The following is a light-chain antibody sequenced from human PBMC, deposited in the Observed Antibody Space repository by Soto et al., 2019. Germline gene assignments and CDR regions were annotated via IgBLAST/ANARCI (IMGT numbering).Light chain of an antibody. V-gene: IGKV3D-15*01. CDR3: QQYNNWPPRLT. Sequence: EMVLTQSPDTLCLSPGERATLSCLASQSVSSYLAWYHQKPGQAPRLLIYDASNRATGIPARFSGSGSGTEFTLTISSLQSEDFVVYYCQQYNNWPPRLTFGGGTKVDIK. CDR2: DAS. CDR1: QSVSSY. J-gene: IGKJ4*01.